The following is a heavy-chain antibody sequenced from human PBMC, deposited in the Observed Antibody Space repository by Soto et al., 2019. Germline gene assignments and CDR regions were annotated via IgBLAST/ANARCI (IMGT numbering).Heavy chain of an antibody. CDR2: ISAYNRDT. Sequence: ASVKVSCKASGYTFTSYGISWVRQAPGQGLEWMGWISAYNRDTNYAQNLQGRVTMTIDTSTSTAYMELRSLTSDDTAVYYCAYITIFGVVNWFDPWGQGTLVTAPQ. CDR1: GYTFTSYG. V-gene: IGHV1-18*01. CDR3: AYITIFGVVNWFDP. D-gene: IGHD3-3*01. J-gene: IGHJ5*02.